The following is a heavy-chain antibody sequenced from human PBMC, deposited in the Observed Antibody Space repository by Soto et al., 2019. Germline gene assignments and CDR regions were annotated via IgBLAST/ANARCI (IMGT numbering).Heavy chain of an antibody. D-gene: IGHD3-10*01. CDR3: AHRLQSSGNGRDSGAFKM. CDR2: IYWDDDK. Sequence: QITLKESGPARVKPTQSLALTCTFSGFSLATSGVGVGWIRQPPGKALELLALIYWDDDKYYSPSLTTRLTRTQGXXKXQXXLIMTTPDPVDTATHFSAHRLQSSGNGRDSGAFKMWGQGTMVTVSS. CDR1: GFSLATSGVG. J-gene: IGHJ3*02. V-gene: IGHV2-5*02.